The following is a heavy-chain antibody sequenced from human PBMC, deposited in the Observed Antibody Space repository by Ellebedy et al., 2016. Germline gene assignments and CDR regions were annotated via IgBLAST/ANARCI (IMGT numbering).Heavy chain of an antibody. CDR2: ISYDGSNK. J-gene: IGHJ4*02. Sequence: GGSLRLSXAASGFTFSIYAMHWARQSPGKGLEWVAVISYDGSNKYYADSEKGRFTISRDNSNNTLYLQMNSLRAEDTAVYYCAREMYYYDSSAYYSYWGQGTLVTVSS. D-gene: IGHD3-22*01. CDR1: GFTFSIYA. V-gene: IGHV3-30-3*01. CDR3: AREMYYYDSSAYYSY.